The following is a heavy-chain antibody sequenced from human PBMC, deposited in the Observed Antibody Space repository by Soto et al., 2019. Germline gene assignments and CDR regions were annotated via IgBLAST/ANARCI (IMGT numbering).Heavy chain of an antibody. CDR2: IYPGDSDT. CDR3: ARHAQSTWIKLDRLYYYGMDV. Sequence: PXESVRLSWKCSGYSFTSYWIGLVRQMPGKGLEWMGIIYPGDSDTRYSPSFQGQVTISADKSISTAYLQWSSLKASDTAMYYCARHAQSTWIKLDRLYYYGMDVWGQVTTVTGSS. D-gene: IGHD5-18*01. J-gene: IGHJ6*02. V-gene: IGHV5-51*01. CDR1: GYSFTSYW.